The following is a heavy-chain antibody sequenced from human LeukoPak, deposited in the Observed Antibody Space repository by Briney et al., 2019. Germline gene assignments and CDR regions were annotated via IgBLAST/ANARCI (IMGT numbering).Heavy chain of an antibody. CDR1: GYTVSSNRVT. V-gene: IGHV6-1*01. D-gene: IGHD4-23*01. CDR2: KYYSEKWYN. Sequence: SQTLSLTCAISGYTVSSNRVTWIWIAPAPSRDLEGMGRKYYSEKWYNDYAVSVKSRITIYPDKSKNQFYLQLNSVTPEDTAVYYCATVDYGGQRGWDYWGQGTLVTVSS. J-gene: IGHJ4*02. CDR3: ATVDYGGQRGWDY.